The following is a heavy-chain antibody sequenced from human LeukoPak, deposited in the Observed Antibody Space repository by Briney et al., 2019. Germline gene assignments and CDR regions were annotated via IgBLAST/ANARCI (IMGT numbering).Heavy chain of an antibody. CDR1: GGSISSSSYY. V-gene: IGHV4-39*01. J-gene: IGHJ3*02. Sequence: SETLSLTCTVSGGSISSSSYYWGWIRQPPGKGLEWIGSIYYSGSTYYNPSLKSRVTISVDTSKNQFSLKLSSVTAADTAVYYCASRGDGGLEWEPTEAFDIWGQGTMVTVSS. CDR3: ASRGDGGLEWEPTEAFDI. D-gene: IGHD1-26*01. CDR2: IYYSGST.